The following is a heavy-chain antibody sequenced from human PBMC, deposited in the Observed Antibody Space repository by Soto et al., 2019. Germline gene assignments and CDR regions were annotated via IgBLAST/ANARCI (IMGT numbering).Heavy chain of an antibody. V-gene: IGHV3-23*01. CDR3: VRHATMPSLAVD. J-gene: IGHJ4*02. CDR1: GFKFNAHA. Sequence: EVQLLVSRGGLVQPGGSLRLSCTSSGFKFNAHAMDWVRQAQANGLEWVSGVSANGDYRFYLHSVRGRFTISKGNSESSLFLQMNNLRAEVTSVYYCVRHATMPSLAVDGGQGSIVLVSS. D-gene: IGHD2-15*01. CDR2: VSANGDYR.